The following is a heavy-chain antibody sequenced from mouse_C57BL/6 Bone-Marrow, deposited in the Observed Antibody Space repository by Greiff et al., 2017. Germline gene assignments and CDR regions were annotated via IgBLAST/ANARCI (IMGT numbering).Heavy chain of an antibody. Sequence: VQLQQPGAELVKPGASVKMSCKASGYTFTSYWITWVKQRPGQGLEWIGDIYPGSGSTNYNEKFKSKATLTVDTSSSTAYMQLSSLTSEDSAVYYCARDQFITTVVATGDYWGQGTTLTVSS. CDR1: GYTFTSYW. J-gene: IGHJ2*01. CDR2: IYPGSGST. V-gene: IGHV1-55*01. D-gene: IGHD1-1*01. CDR3: ARDQFITTVVATGDY.